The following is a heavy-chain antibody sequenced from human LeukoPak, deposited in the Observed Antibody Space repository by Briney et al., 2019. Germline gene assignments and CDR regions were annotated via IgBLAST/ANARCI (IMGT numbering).Heavy chain of an antibody. Sequence: GGSLRLSCAASGFTVSSNYMSWVRQAPGKGLEWVSVIYSGGSTYYADSVKGRFTISRDNSKNTLYLQMNSLRAEDTAVYYCAKDPGYSSSLDAFDIWGQGTMVTVSS. CDR1: GFTVSSNY. D-gene: IGHD6-6*01. J-gene: IGHJ3*02. CDR2: IYSGGST. V-gene: IGHV3-53*01. CDR3: AKDPGYSSSLDAFDI.